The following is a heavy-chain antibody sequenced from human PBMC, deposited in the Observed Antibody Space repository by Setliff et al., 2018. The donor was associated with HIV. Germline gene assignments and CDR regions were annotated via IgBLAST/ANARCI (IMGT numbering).Heavy chain of an antibody. D-gene: IGHD3-10*01. CDR2: IWFDGNKK. CDR3: AKEFEDLSGAY. Sequence: GESLTISCAASGFRFRSYGMHWVRQAPGKGLEWVAIIWFDGNKKYYADSVKGRFTISRDNSKNTLYLQMNSLRAEDTATYYCAKEFEDLSGAYWGQGTLVTVSS. V-gene: IGHV3-30*02. CDR1: GFRFRSYG. J-gene: IGHJ4*02.